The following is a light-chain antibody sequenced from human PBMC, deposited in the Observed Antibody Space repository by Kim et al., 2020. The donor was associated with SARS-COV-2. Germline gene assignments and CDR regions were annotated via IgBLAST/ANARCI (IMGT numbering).Light chain of an antibody. CDR2: GKN. CDR1: SLRSYY. V-gene: IGLV3-19*01. J-gene: IGLJ3*02. CDR3: NSRDSSDNPSWV. Sequence: SSELTQDPAVSVALGQTVRITCQGDSLRSYYASWYQQKPGQAPVLVIYGKNNRPSGIPDRFSGSSSGNTASLTITGAQAEDEADYYCNSRDSSDNPSWVFGGGTQLTVL.